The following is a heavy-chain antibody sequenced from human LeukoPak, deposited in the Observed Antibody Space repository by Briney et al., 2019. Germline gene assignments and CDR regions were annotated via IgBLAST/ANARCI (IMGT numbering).Heavy chain of an antibody. CDR3: ARENAYYYDSSGYSDY. Sequence: GGSLRLSCAASGFTFSSYEMNWVRQAPGKGLEWVSYINSGGSTVYYADSVKGRFTISRDNAKNSLYLQMNSLRAEDTAVYYCARENAYYYDSSGYSDYWGQGTLVTVSS. CDR1: GFTFSSYE. CDR2: INSGGSTV. J-gene: IGHJ4*02. D-gene: IGHD3-22*01. V-gene: IGHV3-48*03.